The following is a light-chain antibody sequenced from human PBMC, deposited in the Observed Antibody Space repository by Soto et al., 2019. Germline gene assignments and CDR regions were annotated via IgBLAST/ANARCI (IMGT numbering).Light chain of an antibody. Sequence: EIVMTQSPATLSVSPGERATHSCRASQSVSNNLAWYQQKPGQAPRLLIYGASTRATGIPARFSGSGSGTEFTLTISSLQSEDFAVYYCQQYNTWSPLTFGGGTKVETK. CDR2: GAS. CDR1: QSVSNN. CDR3: QQYNTWSPLT. V-gene: IGKV3-15*01. J-gene: IGKJ4*01.